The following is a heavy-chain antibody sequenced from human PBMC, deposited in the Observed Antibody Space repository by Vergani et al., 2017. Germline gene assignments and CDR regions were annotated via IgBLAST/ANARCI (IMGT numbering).Heavy chain of an antibody. Sequence: QVQLVQSGAEVKKPGASVKVSCKVSGYTLTELSMHWVRQAPGKGLEWMGGFDPEDGETIYAQKFQGRVTMTEDTSTDTAYMELSSLRSEDTAVYYSATVLRWGGSYRPSYYYYGMDVWGQGTTVTVSS. CDR3: ATVLRWGGSYRPSYYYYGMDV. CDR1: GYTLTELS. D-gene: IGHD1-26*01. J-gene: IGHJ6*02. V-gene: IGHV1-24*01. CDR2: FDPEDGET.